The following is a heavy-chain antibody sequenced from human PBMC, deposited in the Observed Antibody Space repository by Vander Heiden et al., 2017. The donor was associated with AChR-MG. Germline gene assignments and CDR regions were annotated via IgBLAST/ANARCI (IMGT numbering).Heavy chain of an antibody. Sequence: EVQLLESGGGLVQPGGSLRLSCAASGFTSGSYAMSWVRQAPGKGLGWVSSISGSGGSTYYADSVKGRFTISRDNSKNTLYLQMNSLRAEDTAVYYCAKPMTTVTMWWFDPWGQGTLVTVSS. CDR1: GFTSGSYA. D-gene: IGHD4-17*01. CDR2: ISGSGGST. J-gene: IGHJ5*02. V-gene: IGHV3-23*01. CDR3: AKPMTTVTMWWFDP.